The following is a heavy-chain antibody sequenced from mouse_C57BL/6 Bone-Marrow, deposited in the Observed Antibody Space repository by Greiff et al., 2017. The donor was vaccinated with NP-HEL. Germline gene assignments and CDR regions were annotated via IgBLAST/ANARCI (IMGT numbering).Heavy chain of an antibody. CDR1: GFSFNTYA. D-gene: IGHD2-4*01. V-gene: IGHV10-1*01. Sequence: GGGLVQPKGSLKLSCAASGFSFNTYAMNWVRQAPGKGLEWVARIRSKSNNYATYYADSVKDRFTISRDDSESMLYLQMNNLKTEDTAMYYCVRGLRNYFDYWGQGTTLTVSS. CDR2: IRSKSNNYAT. J-gene: IGHJ2*01. CDR3: VRGLRNYFDY.